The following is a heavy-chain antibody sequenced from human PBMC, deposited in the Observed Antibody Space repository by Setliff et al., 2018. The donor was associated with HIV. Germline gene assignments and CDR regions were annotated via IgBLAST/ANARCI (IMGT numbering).Heavy chain of an antibody. V-gene: IGHV4-34*01. CDR1: GGSFSGYY. Sequence: PSETLSLTCAVYGGSFSGYYWSWIRQPPGKGLEWIGEITHRGITDYNPSLKSRVTISVDTSKNQFSLKLSSVTAADTAVYYCARLPDINSWPFDYWARGTLVTVSS. CDR3: ARLPDINSWPFDY. CDR2: ITHRGIT. D-gene: IGHD6-13*01. J-gene: IGHJ4*02.